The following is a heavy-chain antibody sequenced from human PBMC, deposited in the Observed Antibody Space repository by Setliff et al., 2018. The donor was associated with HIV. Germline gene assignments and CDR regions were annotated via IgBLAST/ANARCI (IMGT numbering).Heavy chain of an antibody. CDR1: GYSISSGYY. CDR3: ARAMRGVVVTNMYYYYGMDV. D-gene: IGHD2-21*02. V-gene: IGHV4-38-2*02. Sequence: PSETLSLTCTVSGYSISSGYYWGWLRQPPGKGLEWIGSIYHSGSTYYNPSLKSRVTISVDTSKNQFSLKLSSVTAADTAVYYCARAMRGVVVTNMYYYYGMDVWGQGTTVTVSS. CDR2: IYHSGST. J-gene: IGHJ6*02.